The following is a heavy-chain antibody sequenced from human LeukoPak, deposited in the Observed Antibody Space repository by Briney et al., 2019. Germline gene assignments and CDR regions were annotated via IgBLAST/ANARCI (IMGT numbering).Heavy chain of an antibody. V-gene: IGHV1-3*01. CDR1: GYTFTSYA. CDR3: ARGSGSYYNPPFDY. CDR2: INAGNGNT. Sequence: ASVKASCKASGYTFTSYAMHWVRQAPGQRLEWMGWINAGNGNTKYSQKFQGRVTITRDTSASTAYVELSSLRSEDMAVYYCARGSGSYYNPPFDYWGQGTLVTVSS. J-gene: IGHJ4*02. D-gene: IGHD3-10*01.